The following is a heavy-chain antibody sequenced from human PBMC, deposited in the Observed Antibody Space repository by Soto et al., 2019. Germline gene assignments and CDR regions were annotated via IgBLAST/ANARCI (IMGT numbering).Heavy chain of an antibody. V-gene: IGHV1-18*01. J-gene: IGHJ6*02. CDR1: GYTFTSYG. CDR2: ISAYNGNT. CDR3: ARAVTTTPDYDFWSGSPTSYYYYGMDV. Sequence: GASVKVSCKASGYTFTSYGISWVRQAPGQGLEWMGWISAYNGNTNYAQKLQGRVTMTTDTSTSTAYMELRSLRSDDTAVYYCARAVTTTPDYDFWSGSPTSYYYYGMDVWGQGTTVTVSS. D-gene: IGHD3-3*01.